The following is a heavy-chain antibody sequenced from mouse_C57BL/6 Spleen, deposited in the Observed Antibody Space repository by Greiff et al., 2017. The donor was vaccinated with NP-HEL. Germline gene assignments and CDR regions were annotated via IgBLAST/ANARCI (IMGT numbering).Heavy chain of an antibody. J-gene: IGHJ3*01. CDR1: GFNIKDDY. D-gene: IGHD2-4*01. CDR3: TTPYDYDGAWFAY. Sequence: VQLQQSGAELVRPGASVKLSCTASGFNIKDDYMHWVKQRPEQGLEWIGWIDPENGDTEYASKFQGKATITADTSSNTAYLQLSSLTSEDTAVYYCTTPYDYDGAWFAYWGQGTLVTVSA. V-gene: IGHV14-4*01. CDR2: IDPENGDT.